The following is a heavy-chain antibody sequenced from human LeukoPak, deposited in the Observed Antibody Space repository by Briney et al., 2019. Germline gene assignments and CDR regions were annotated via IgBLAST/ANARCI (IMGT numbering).Heavy chain of an antibody. CDR3: ARGYSSGWYSGFDY. V-gene: IGHV3-48*03. CDR2: ISSSGSTI. CDR1: GFTFSSYE. J-gene: IGHJ4*02. Sequence: GGSLRLSCAASGFTFSSYEMNWVRQAPGKGLKWVSYISSSGSTIYYADSVKGRFTISRDNAKNSLYLQMNSLRAEDTAVYYCARGYSSGWYSGFDYWGQGTLVTVSS. D-gene: IGHD6-19*01.